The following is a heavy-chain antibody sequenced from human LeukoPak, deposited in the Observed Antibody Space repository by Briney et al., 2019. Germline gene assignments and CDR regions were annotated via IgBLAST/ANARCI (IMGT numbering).Heavy chain of an antibody. V-gene: IGHV1-69*04. CDR3: ARGGGVYARAFDI. J-gene: IGHJ3*02. CDR2: FIPFLGIS. Sequence: SVKVSCKASGGTFSTYVVSWVRQAPGQGPEWMGRFIPFLGISNYAQKFHGRTTITADESTSTAYMELSSLRSEDTAVYYCARGGGVYARAFDIWGQGTMVTVSS. CDR1: GGTFSTYV. D-gene: IGHD2-8*01.